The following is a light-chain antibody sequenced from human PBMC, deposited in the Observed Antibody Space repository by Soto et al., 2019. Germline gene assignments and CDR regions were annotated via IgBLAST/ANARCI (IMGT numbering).Light chain of an antibody. CDR2: DVS. J-gene: IGLJ1*01. Sequence: QSALTQPASVSGSPGQSITISCTGTSSDVGGYNYVSWYQHHPGKAPKLMIYDVSNRPSGVSNRFSGSKSGNTASLTISGLQPEDEADYYCSSYTTSNTRQIVLGTGTKXXV. CDR1: SSDVGGYNY. V-gene: IGLV2-14*03. CDR3: SSYTTSNTRQIV.